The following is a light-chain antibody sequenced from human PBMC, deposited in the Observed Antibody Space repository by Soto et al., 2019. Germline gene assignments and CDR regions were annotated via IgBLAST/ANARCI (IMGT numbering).Light chain of an antibody. CDR3: GTWDSSLSAGRV. Sequence: QSVLTQPPSVSAAPGQTVTISCSGSSSNIGNNYVSWYQQLPGTAPKLLIYDNNKRPSGIPDRFSGSKSGTSATLGITGLQTGDEADYYCGTWDSSLSAGRVFGTGTQLTVL. CDR2: DNN. CDR1: SSNIGNNY. V-gene: IGLV1-51*01. J-gene: IGLJ1*01.